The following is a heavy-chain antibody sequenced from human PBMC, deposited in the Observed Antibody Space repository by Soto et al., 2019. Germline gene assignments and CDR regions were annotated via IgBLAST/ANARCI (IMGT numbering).Heavy chain of an antibody. V-gene: IGHV3-33*01. CDR2: IRYDGSNK. J-gene: IGHJ4*02. CDR1: GFAFSSYG. D-gene: IGHD2-2*02. Sequence: PGGSLRLSCAASGFAFSSYGMHWVRQAPGKGLEWVAVIRYDGSNKYYAHSVKGRFTISRDNSKNTLYLQMNSLRAEDTDVYYCARGLPSRAAIPIDYCGQGTLVTVSS. CDR3: ARGLPSRAAIPIDY.